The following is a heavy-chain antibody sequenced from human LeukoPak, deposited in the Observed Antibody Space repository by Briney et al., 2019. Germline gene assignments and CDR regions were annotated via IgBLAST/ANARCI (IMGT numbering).Heavy chain of an antibody. CDR2: ISGSGAGT. CDR1: AFTFSSYG. CDR3: ARDKGPSYLSSFDY. Sequence: GGSLRLSCAASAFTFSSYGMGWVRQAPGKGLDWVSSISGSGAGTYYADSVKGRFTISRDNSKNTLYLQMNSLRAADTAVYYCARDKGPSYLSSFDYWGQGTLVTVSS. D-gene: IGHD2-2*01. V-gene: IGHV3-23*01. J-gene: IGHJ4*02.